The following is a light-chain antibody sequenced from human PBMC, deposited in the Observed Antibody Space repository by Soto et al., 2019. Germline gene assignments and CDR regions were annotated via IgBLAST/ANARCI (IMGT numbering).Light chain of an antibody. CDR3: GTWDSSLTTFV. CDR1: SSNIGNFF. CDR2: KND. J-gene: IGLJ1*01. Sequence: QSVLTQPPSVSAAPGQKVTMSCSGSSSNIGNFFLSWHQQFPGPAPYLFIYKNDKRPSGIPDRFSGSKFGTSATLGFTGLQTGDEADYYCGTWDSSLTTFVFGTGTKVTVL. V-gene: IGLV1-51*02.